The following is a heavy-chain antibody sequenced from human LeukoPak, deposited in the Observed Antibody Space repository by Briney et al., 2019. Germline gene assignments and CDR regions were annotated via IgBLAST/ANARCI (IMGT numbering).Heavy chain of an antibody. Sequence: PGGSLRLSCAASGFTFSIYWMSWVRQGPGKGLEWVASIKEDGGGIHYVDSVKGRFTISRDNAKNSLYLQMNSLRAEDTAVYYCETYSAFDIWGHGTMVTVSS. D-gene: IGHD2-21*01. J-gene: IGHJ3*02. CDR1: GFTFSIYW. CDR2: IKEDGGGI. V-gene: IGHV3-7*02. CDR3: ETYSAFDI.